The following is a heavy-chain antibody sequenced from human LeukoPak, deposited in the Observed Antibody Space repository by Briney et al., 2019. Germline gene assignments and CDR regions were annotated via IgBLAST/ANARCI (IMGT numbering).Heavy chain of an antibody. CDR2: ISNGGYAT. CDR1: GYNFSPYW. Sequence: PGGSLRLSCVASGYNFSPYWMSWVRQTPGKGLEWVASISNGGYATYYTDSVRGRFTISRDDAKNSLFLHMNGLGADDTAVYYCTRENYVPDSWGRGNLVTVSS. D-gene: IGHD3-10*02. J-gene: IGHJ4*02. V-gene: IGHV3-7*03. CDR3: TRENYVPDS.